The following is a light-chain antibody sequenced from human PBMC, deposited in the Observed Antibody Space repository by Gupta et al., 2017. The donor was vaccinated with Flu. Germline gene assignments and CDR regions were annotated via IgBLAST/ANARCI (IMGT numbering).Light chain of an antibody. CDR2: GAS. J-gene: IGKJ5*01. Sequence: EIVLTQSPGTLSLSPGERATLSCMASQSVSSSYLACYQQKPGQAPRLLIYGASSRATGLPDRFSGRGCGTEFTLTISRRAREDFAVYYCQEEGSSAITFDPGTXLEIK. CDR1: QSVSSSY. V-gene: IGKV3-20*01. CDR3: QEEGSSAIT.